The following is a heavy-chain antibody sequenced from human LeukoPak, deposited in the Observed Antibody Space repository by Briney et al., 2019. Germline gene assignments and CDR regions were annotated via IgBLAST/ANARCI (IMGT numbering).Heavy chain of an antibody. D-gene: IGHD5-24*01. V-gene: IGHV3-53*01. J-gene: IGHJ6*02. CDR1: GFTVSSNY. CDR3: ARLQRYVSDYYYGMDV. Sequence: PGGSLRLSCAASGFTVSSNYMSWVRQAPGKGLEWVSVIYSGGSTYYADSVKGRFTISRDNAKNSLYLQVNSLRADDTAVYYCARLQRYVSDYYYGMDVWGQGTTVTVSS. CDR2: IYSGGST.